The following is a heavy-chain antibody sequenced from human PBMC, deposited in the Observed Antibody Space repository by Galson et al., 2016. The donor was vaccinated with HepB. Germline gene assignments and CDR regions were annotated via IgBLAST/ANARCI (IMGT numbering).Heavy chain of an antibody. J-gene: IGHJ4*02. D-gene: IGHD3-16*01. V-gene: IGHV3-30-3*01. CDR3: ARGGRGELDY. CDR1: GFTFSSFA. CDR2: ISYDGNNN. Sequence: SLRLSCAASGFTFSSFAMHWVRQALGQGLEWVAFISYDGNNNYYADSVKGRFTISRDNSKNTLYLQMNSLRAEDTAVYYCARGGRGELDYWGQGTVVTVSS.